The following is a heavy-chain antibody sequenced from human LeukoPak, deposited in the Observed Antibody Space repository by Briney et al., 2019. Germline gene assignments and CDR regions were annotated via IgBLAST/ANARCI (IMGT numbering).Heavy chain of an antibody. D-gene: IGHD2-2*01. CDR2: IWYDGSNK. J-gene: IGHJ4*02. CDR3: ARGGDIVVVPAAILDY. Sequence: GRSLRLSCAASAFTFSSYGMQWVRQAPGKGLEWVAVIWYDGSNKYYADSVKGRFTISRDNSKNTLYLQMNSLRAEDTAVYYCARGGDIVVVPAAILDYWGQGTLVTVSS. CDR1: AFTFSSYG. V-gene: IGHV3-33*01.